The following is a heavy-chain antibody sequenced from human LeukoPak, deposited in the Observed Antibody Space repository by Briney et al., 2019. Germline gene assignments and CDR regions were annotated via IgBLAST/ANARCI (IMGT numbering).Heavy chain of an antibody. CDR2: INPSGGST. D-gene: IGHD1-26*01. CDR3: ASYSGSYSAFDY. J-gene: IGHJ4*02. CDR1: GYTFTSYY. V-gene: IGHV1-46*01. Sequence: ASVKVSCKASGYTFTSYYMHWVRQAPGRGLEWMGIINPSGGSTSYAQKFQGRVTMTRDTSTSTVYMELSSLRSEDTAVYYCASYSGSYSAFDYWGQGTLVTVSS.